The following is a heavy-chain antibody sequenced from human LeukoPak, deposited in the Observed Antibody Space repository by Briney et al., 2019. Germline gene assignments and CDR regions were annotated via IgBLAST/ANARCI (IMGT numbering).Heavy chain of an antibody. Sequence: GGSLRLSCAASGFTFSSYWMSWVRQAPGKGLEWVANIKQDGSEKYYVDSVKGRFTISRDNAKNSLYLKMNSLRAEDTAVYYFARGHYYDFSWGAFDIWGQGTMVTVSS. D-gene: IGHD3-3*01. V-gene: IGHV3-7*01. J-gene: IGHJ3*02. CDR2: IKQDGSEK. CDR3: ARGHYYDFSWGAFDI. CDR1: GFTFSSYW.